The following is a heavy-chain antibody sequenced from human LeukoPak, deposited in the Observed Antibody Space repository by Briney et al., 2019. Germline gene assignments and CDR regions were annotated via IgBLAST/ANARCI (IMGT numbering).Heavy chain of an antibody. CDR3: ARAILEETYRDYGDYAPVYYYYYYMDV. CDR2: ISSSGSTI. D-gene: IGHD4-17*01. CDR1: GFTFSSYE. V-gene: IGHV3-48*03. J-gene: IGHJ6*03. Sequence: GGSLRLSCAASGFTFSSYEMNWVRQAPGKGLEWVSYISSSGSTIYYADSVKGRFTISRDNAKNSLYLQMNSLRAEDTAVYYCARAILEETYRDYGDYAPVYYYYYYMDVWGKGTTVTVSS.